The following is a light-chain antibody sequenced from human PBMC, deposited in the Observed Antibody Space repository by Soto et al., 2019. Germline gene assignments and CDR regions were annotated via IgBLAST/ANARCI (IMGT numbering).Light chain of an antibody. CDR1: SSDVGGYNY. V-gene: IGLV2-14*01. CDR2: DVS. Sequence: QSALTQPASVSGSPGQSITISCTGTSSDVGGYNYVSWYQQHPGKAPKLMIYDVSNRPSGVSNRFSGSKSGNTASLTISGLQAEDEADYYCTSYISSSTVVVFGGGTKLTVL. CDR3: TSYISSSTVVV. J-gene: IGLJ2*01.